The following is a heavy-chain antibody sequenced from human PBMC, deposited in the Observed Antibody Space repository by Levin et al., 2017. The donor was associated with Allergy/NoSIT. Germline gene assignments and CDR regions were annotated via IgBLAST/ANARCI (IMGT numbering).Heavy chain of an antibody. CDR2: INSDGSST. V-gene: IGHV3-74*01. CDR1: GFTFSSYW. J-gene: IGHJ4*02. CDR3: ARSHYGDYGDY. D-gene: IGHD4-17*01. Sequence: GGSLRLSCAASGFTFSSYWMHWVRQAPGKGLVWVSRINSDGSSTSYADSVKGRFTISRDNAKNTLYLQMNSLRAEDTAVYYCARSHYGDYGDYWGQGTLVTVSS.